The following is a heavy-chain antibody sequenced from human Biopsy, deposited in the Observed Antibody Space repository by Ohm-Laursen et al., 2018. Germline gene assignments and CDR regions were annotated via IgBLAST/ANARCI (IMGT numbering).Heavy chain of an antibody. Sequence: GTLSLTCNVSGGSISNLYWSWIRQPPGKGLEWIGYMYYSGKTNYNSSLKSRVTISVNTSKNQLSQKLRYVTAADTAVYYCALQTTYCSGNRCYPDGMDVWGQGTTVTVSS. J-gene: IGHJ6*02. V-gene: IGHV4-59*08. CDR2: MYYSGKT. CDR3: ALQTTYCSGNRCYPDGMDV. D-gene: IGHD2-15*01. CDR1: GGSISNLY.